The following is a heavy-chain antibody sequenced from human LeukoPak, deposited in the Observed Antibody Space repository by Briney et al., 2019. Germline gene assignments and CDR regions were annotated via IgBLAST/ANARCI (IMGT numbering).Heavy chain of an antibody. CDR1: GGSISSYY. CDR3: ARAGAYSSSGVFDY. Sequence: PSETLSLTCTVSGGSISSYYWSWIRQPPGKGLEWIGYIYYSGSTNYNPSLKSRVTISVGTSKNQFSLKLSSVTAADTAVYYCARAGAYSSSGVFDYWGQGTLVTVSS. J-gene: IGHJ4*02. D-gene: IGHD6-13*01. CDR2: IYYSGST. V-gene: IGHV4-59*01.